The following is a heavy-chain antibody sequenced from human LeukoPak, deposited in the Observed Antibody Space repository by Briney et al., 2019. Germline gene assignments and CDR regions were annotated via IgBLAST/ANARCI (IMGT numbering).Heavy chain of an antibody. CDR3: ARVDKAWFGELFFDY. Sequence: ASVKVSCKSSGYTFTRHYLHWVRQAPGQGLEWMGIINPSGGSTSYAQKFQGRVTMTRDTSTSTVYMELSSLRSEDTAVYYCARVDKAWFGELFFDYWGQGTLVTVSS. CDR1: GYTFTRHY. CDR2: INPSGGST. D-gene: IGHD3-10*01. V-gene: IGHV1-46*01. J-gene: IGHJ4*02.